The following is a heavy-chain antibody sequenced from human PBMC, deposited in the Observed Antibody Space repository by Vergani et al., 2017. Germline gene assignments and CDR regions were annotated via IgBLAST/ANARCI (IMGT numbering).Heavy chain of an antibody. CDR3: ARGPGCGGDCSWHAFDI. D-gene: IGHD2-21*01. V-gene: IGHV3-74*01. Sequence: EVQLVESGGGLVQPGGSLRLSCAASGFTFSSYWMHWVRQAPGKGLVWVSRINSDGSSTSYADSVKGRFTISRDNAKNTLYLQMNSLRAEDTAVYYCARGPGCGGDCSWHAFDIWGQGTMVTVSS. CDR2: INSDGSST. J-gene: IGHJ3*02. CDR1: GFTFSSYW.